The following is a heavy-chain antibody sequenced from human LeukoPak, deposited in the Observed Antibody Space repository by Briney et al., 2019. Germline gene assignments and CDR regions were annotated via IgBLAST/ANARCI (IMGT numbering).Heavy chain of an antibody. CDR1: GFTFSSYA. Sequence: PGGSLRLSCAASGFTFSSYAMSWVRQAPGKGLEWVSGISGSGGSTYYTDSVRGRLSISRDNSKNTLYLQVNSLRAEDTAVYYCAKGRTEGGTLALDYWGQGTLVTVSS. V-gene: IGHV3-23*01. D-gene: IGHD6-19*01. J-gene: IGHJ4*02. CDR2: ISGSGGST. CDR3: AKGRTEGGTLALDY.